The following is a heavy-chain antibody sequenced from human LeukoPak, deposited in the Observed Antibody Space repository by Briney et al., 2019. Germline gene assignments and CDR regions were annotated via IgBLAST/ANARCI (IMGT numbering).Heavy chain of an antibody. D-gene: IGHD6-19*01. CDR1: GFTFSSYE. CDR3: ASDGWGGYPDY. CDR2: ISSSGSTI. V-gene: IGHV3-48*03. J-gene: IGHJ4*02. Sequence: GGSLRLSCAASGFTFSSYEMNWVRQAPGKGLEWVSYISSSGSTIYYADSVKGRFTISRDNAKNSLYLQMNSLRAEDTAVYYCASDGWGGYPDYWGQGTLVTVSS.